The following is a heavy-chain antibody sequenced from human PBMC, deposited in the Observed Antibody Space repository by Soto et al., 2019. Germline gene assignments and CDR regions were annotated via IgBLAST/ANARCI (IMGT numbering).Heavy chain of an antibody. V-gene: IGHV4-61*01. CDR2: IYYSGST. CDR3: ARALRAYCGGDCYSAYFDY. J-gene: IGHJ4*02. Sequence: SETLSLTCTVSGGSVSSGSYYWSWIRQPPGKGLEWIGYIYYSGSTNYNPSLKSRVTISVDTSKNQFSLKLSSVTAADTAVYYCARALRAYCGGDCYSAYFDYWGQGTLVTVSS. D-gene: IGHD2-21*02. CDR1: GGSVSSGSYY.